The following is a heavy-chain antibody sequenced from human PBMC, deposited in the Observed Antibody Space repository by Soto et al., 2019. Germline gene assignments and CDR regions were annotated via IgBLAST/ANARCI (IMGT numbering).Heavy chain of an antibody. V-gene: IGHV4-34*01. J-gene: IGHJ4*02. D-gene: IGHD6-19*01. Sequence: PSETLSLTCAVYGGPFSGYYWSWIRQPPGKGLEWIGEINHSGSTNYNPSLKSRVTISVDTSKNQFSLKLSSVTAADTAVYYCARGRYSVAGTSHFDYWGQGTLVTVSS. CDR1: GGPFSGYY. CDR2: INHSGST. CDR3: ARGRYSVAGTSHFDY.